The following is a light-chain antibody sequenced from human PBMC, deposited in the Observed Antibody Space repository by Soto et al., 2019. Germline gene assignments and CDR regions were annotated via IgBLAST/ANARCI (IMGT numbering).Light chain of an antibody. CDR1: QSVSSN. J-gene: IGKJ5*01. CDR2: GAS. V-gene: IGKV3-15*01. CDR3: QQHNNWPPN. Sequence: EIVMTQSPATLSVSPGERATLSCRASQSVSSNLAWYQQKPGQAPRLLIYGASTRATGIPARFSGSGSGTEFTLTISSLQSEDFAVYYCQQHNNWPPNFGQGTRLEIK.